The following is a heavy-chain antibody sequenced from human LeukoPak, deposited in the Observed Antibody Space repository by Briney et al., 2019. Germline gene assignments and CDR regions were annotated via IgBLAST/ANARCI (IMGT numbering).Heavy chain of an antibody. CDR3: ARDAGLTYFDY. D-gene: IGHD3-22*01. Sequence: SETLSLTCTVSGGSISSQYCGCIRHPAGKGREWLGYIYTSGSTYYNPSLKSRVTMSVGTSKNQFSLKLSSVPAAATAMYYCARDAGLTYFDYWGQGTLVTVYS. CDR1: GGSISSQY. J-gene: IGHJ4*02. CDR2: IYTSGST. V-gene: IGHV4-4*07.